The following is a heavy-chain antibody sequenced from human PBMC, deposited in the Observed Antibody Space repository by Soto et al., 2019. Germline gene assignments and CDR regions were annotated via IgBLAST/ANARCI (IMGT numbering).Heavy chain of an antibody. CDR1: GFTFSSYA. D-gene: IGHD3-10*01. CDR3: ARDQSGDSMVRGGPLDAFDI. Sequence: GGSLRLSCAASGFTFSSYAMSWVRQAPGKGLEWVSSISSSSSYIYYADSVKGRFTISRDNAKNSLYLQMNSLRAEDTAVYYCARDQSGDSMVRGGPLDAFDIWGQGTMVTVSS. J-gene: IGHJ3*02. V-gene: IGHV3-21*01. CDR2: ISSSSSYI.